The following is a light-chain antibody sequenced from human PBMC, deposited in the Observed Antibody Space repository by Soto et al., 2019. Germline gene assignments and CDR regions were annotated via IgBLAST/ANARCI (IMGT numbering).Light chain of an antibody. Sequence: DIQMTQSPPSLSASVGDRVTITCRASQDISNYLAWFQQKPGKAPESLIFAASTLQSGVPSKFSGSGSGTDFTLTISSLQPQDSATYFCQQYSSYPITFGQGTRLDIK. V-gene: IGKV1-16*02. J-gene: IGKJ5*01. CDR2: AAS. CDR1: QDISNY. CDR3: QQYSSYPIT.